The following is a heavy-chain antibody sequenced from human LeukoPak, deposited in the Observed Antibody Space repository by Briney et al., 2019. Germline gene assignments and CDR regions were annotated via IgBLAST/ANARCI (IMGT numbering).Heavy chain of an antibody. V-gene: IGHV4-61*02. D-gene: IGHD7-27*01. CDR2: IYTRRTT. Sequence: SESLSLTWTVYGHSISSGNYYWTWIRQPAGKGLEWFGRIYTRRTTNCNPSLKSQVTISIDTSKNQFSLNLSSVTAADTAVYYCARDRAGDSFDIWGQGTMVTVSS. CDR3: ARDRAGDSFDI. CDR1: GHSISSGNYY. J-gene: IGHJ3*02.